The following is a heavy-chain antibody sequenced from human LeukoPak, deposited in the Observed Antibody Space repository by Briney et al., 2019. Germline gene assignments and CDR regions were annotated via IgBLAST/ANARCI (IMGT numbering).Heavy chain of an antibody. CDR2: IKPDASEK. D-gene: IGHD6-25*01. Sequence: GGSLRLSCVGSKFSFNNYWMNWVRQAPGKGLEWVANIKPDASEKSYVDSVKGRFTISRDNAENSLYLQMSSLRAEDTATYYCTTVSGTSGGASHFWGQGTLVTVSS. J-gene: IGHJ4*02. CDR1: KFSFNNYW. CDR3: TTVSGTSGGASHF. V-gene: IGHV3-7*01.